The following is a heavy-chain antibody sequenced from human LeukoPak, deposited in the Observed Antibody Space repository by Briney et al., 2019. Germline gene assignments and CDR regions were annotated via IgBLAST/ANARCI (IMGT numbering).Heavy chain of an antibody. CDR1: GYTFTGYY. CDR3: ARTRLTGDPYEAFDI. V-gene: IGHV1-2*02. D-gene: IGHD7-27*01. Sequence: GASVKVSCKASGYTFTGYYMHCVRQAPGQGLEWMGWINPNSGGTKYAQKFQGRVTMTRDTSITTAYMELTSLEFDDTAVYYCARTRLTGDPYEAFDIWGQGTVVTVSS. J-gene: IGHJ3*02. CDR2: INPNSGGT.